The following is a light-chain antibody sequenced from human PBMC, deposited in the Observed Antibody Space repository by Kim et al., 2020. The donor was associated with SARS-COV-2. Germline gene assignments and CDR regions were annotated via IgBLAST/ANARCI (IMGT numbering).Light chain of an antibody. CDR3: CSYADSSIYV. J-gene: IGLJ1*01. Sequence: HSALTQPASVSGSRGQSITISCTGTSSDVGSYYLVSWYQQHPGKAPKLIIYEVSKRPSGVSNRFSGSKSGNTASLTISGLQAEDEADYYCCSYADSSIYVFGTGTKVTVL. CDR2: EVS. CDR1: SSDVGSYYL. V-gene: IGLV2-23*02.